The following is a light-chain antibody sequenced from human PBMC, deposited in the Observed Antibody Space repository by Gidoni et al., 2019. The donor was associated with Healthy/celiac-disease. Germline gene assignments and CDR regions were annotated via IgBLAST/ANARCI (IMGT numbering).Light chain of an antibody. CDR1: QDISNY. J-gene: IGKJ4*01. V-gene: IGKV1-33*01. CDR2: DAS. CDR3: QQYDNRPLT. Sequence: DIHMTQSPSSLSASVGDRVTITCQASQDISNYLNWYQQKPGKAPKLLIYDASNLETGVPSRFSGSGSGTDCTVTIRSLKPEDIATYYCQQYDNRPLTFGGGTKVEIK.